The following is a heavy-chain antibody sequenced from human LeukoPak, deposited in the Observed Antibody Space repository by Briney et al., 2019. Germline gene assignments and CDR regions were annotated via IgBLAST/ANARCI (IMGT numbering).Heavy chain of an antibody. J-gene: IGHJ5*02. CDR1: GFTFSSYA. CDR3: AKTQYRSGWYWFDP. CDR2: ISYDGSSK. V-gene: IGHV3-30-3*02. Sequence: PGGSLRLSCAASGFTFSSYAMHWVRQAPGEGLEWVAVISYDGSSKYYADSVKGRFTISRDDSKNTPYLQMNSLRAEDTAVYYCAKTQYRSGWYWFDPWGQGTLVTVSS. D-gene: IGHD6-19*01.